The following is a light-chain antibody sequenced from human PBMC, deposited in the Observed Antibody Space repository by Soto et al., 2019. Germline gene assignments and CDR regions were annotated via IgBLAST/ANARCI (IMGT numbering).Light chain of an antibody. CDR3: ISYSSSTTYV. CDR2: DVS. J-gene: IGLJ1*01. CDR1: SSDVGGYDY. V-gene: IGLV2-14*01. Sequence: QSALPQPASVSGSPGQSITISCTGTSSDVGGYDYVSWYQQPPGKAPKLIIYDVSDRPSGVSSRFSGSKSGNTASLTISGLQDEDEADYYCISYSSSTTYVFGTWTKVTVL.